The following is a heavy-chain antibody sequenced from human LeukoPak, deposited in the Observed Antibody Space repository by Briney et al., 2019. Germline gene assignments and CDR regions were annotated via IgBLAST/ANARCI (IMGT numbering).Heavy chain of an antibody. D-gene: IGHD6-19*01. CDR3: ARVAGRGIFDY. CDR2: IYYSGST. Sequence: PSETLSLTCTVSGGSISSYYWSWIRQPPGKGLEWIGYIYYSGSTNYNPSLKSRVTISVDTSKNQFSLKLSSVTAADTAVYYCARVAGRGIFDYWGQGTLVTVSS. V-gene: IGHV4-59*01. J-gene: IGHJ4*02. CDR1: GGSISSYY.